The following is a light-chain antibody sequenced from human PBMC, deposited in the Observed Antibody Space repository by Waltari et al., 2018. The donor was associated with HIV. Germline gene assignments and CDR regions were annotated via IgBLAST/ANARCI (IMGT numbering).Light chain of an antibody. CDR2: DAS. V-gene: IGKV3D-20*01. CDR3: QQYGSSLHS. J-gene: IGKJ2*03. CDR1: QSVSSSY. Sequence: EIVLTQSPATLSLSPGERVTLSCGASQSVSSSYVAWYQQKPGLAPRLLIYDASRRATGIPDRFSGSGSGTDFTLTISRLEPEDFAVYYCQQYGSSLHSFGQGTKLEIK.